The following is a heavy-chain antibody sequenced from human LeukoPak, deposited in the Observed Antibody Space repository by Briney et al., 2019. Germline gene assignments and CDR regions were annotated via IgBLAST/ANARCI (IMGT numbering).Heavy chain of an antibody. CDR3: ARENSGWSVDY. CDR2: ISSRGSYI. Sequence: GGSLRLSCAASTITFSDYNMDWIRQAPGKGLEWVSFISSRGSYIYYADSVKGRFTISRDNAQNSLYLQMNNLRAEDTAIYYCARENSGWSVDYWGQGILVTVSS. J-gene: IGHJ4*02. CDR1: TITFSDYN. D-gene: IGHD6-19*01. V-gene: IGHV3-21*01.